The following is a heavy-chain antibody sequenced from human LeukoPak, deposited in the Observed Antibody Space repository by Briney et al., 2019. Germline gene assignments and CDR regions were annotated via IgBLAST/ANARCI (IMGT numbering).Heavy chain of an antibody. V-gene: IGHV3-23*01. CDR1: GFTFSSHA. CDR2: ISGSGGRT. Sequence: GGALRLSCAASGFTFSSHAGSSGRQAPGKGLEWVSGISGSGGRTYDADSVKGRFTISRDNYKNTMYLQTNSLRAEDTAVYYCAKDHGDYLSSWGQGTLVTVSS. J-gene: IGHJ5*02. CDR3: AKDHGDYLSS. D-gene: IGHD4-17*01.